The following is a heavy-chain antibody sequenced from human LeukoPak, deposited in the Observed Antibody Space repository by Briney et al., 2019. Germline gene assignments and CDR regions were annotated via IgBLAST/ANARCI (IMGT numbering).Heavy chain of an antibody. Sequence: GGSLRLSCAASAFTFSSYTLHWVRQAPGKGLEWVAVISYDGSNEYYADSVKGRFIISRDNSKNTLYLQMNSLRAEDTAVYYCAKSEQLFYQRYYYYYYYMDVWGKGTTVTISS. CDR3: AKSEQLFYQRYYYYYYYMDV. J-gene: IGHJ6*03. D-gene: IGHD6-13*01. CDR1: AFTFSSYT. CDR2: ISYDGSNE. V-gene: IGHV3-30*18.